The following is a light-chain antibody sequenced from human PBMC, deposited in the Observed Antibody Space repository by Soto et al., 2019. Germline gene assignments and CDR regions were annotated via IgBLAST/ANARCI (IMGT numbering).Light chain of an antibody. J-gene: IGKJ3*01. CDR2: GAS. CDR3: QQYNNWPGT. V-gene: IGKV3-15*01. CDR1: QSVSSN. Sequence: EIVMTQSPATLSVSPGERATLSCRASQSVSSNLAWYQQNPGQAPRLLLYGASTRATGIPARFSGSGSGTEFTLTISSLQYEDFAVYYCQQYNNWPGTFGPGTKVDIK.